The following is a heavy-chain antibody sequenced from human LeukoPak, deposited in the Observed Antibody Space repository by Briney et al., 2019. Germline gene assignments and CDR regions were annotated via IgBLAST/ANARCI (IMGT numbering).Heavy chain of an antibody. J-gene: IGHJ4*02. D-gene: IGHD5-12*01. V-gene: IGHV5-51*01. CDR2: IYPRDSDT. Sequence: GESLKISCKASGYIFTNYWIGWVRQMPGKGLGWMGIIYPRDSDTRYSPSFQGQVTVSADKSISTAYLQWNTLEASDTAMYYCARRQYSGYDFDFWGQGTLVTVSS. CDR1: GYIFTNYW. CDR3: ARRQYSGYDFDF.